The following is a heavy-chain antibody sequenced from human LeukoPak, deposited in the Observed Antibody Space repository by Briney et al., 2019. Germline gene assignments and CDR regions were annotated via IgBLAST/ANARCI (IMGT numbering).Heavy chain of an antibody. V-gene: IGHV3-11*04. CDR2: ISSSGHTM. D-gene: IGHD1-26*01. CDR1: GFTFSDYY. Sequence: GGSLRLSCAASGFTFSDYYMNWIRQAPGKGLEWVSYISSSGHTMYYADSVKGRFTISRDNAKNSLYLQMNSLRVEDTAVYYCARSGAAGYWGQGTLVTVSS. CDR3: ARSGAAGY. J-gene: IGHJ4*02.